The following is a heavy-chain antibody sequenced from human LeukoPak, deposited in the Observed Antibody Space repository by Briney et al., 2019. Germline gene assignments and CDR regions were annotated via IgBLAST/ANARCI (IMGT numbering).Heavy chain of an antibody. Sequence: GESLKISCKGSGYSFTSYWIGWVRQMPGKGLEWMGIIYPGDSDTRYSPSFQGQVTISADKSISTAYLQWSSLKASDTAMYYCARRTLVDRDCSSTSCYTLDYWGQGTLVTVSS. D-gene: IGHD2-2*02. CDR1: GYSFTSYW. CDR3: ARRTLVDRDCSSTSCYTLDY. CDR2: IYPGDSDT. V-gene: IGHV5-51*01. J-gene: IGHJ4*02.